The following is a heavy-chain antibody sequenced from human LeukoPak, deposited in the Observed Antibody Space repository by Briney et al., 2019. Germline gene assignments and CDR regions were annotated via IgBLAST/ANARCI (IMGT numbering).Heavy chain of an antibody. J-gene: IGHJ3*01. CDR2: IYYSGST. V-gene: IGHV4-59*12. Sequence: SETLSLTCTVSGGSISSYYWSWIRQPPGKGLEWIGYIYYSGSTNYNLSLKSRVTISVDTSKNQFSLKLSSVTAADTAVYYCARVRSYYYDSSGYYPDAFDVWGQGTVVTVSS. CDR3: ARVRSYYYDSSGYYPDAFDV. CDR1: GGSISSYY. D-gene: IGHD3-22*01.